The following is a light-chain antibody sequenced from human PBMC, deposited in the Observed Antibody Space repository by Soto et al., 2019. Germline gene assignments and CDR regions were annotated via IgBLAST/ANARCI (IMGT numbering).Light chain of an antibody. CDR3: QQYGSSPT. J-gene: IGKJ1*01. CDR1: QSINSF. Sequence: EIVLTQSPGTLSLSPGEGATLSCRASQSINSFLAWYQQRRGQAPRLLIHGASNRATGIPDRFSGSGSGTEFTLTISSLQSEDFAVYYCQQYGSSPTFGQGTKVDI. V-gene: IGKV3-20*01. CDR2: GAS.